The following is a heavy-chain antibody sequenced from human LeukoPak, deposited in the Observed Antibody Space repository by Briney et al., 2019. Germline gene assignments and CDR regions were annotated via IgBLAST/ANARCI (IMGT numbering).Heavy chain of an antibody. CDR2: IGTAGDT. J-gene: IGHJ6*02. D-gene: IGHD5-12*01. V-gene: IGHV3-13*01. CDR3: ARVFRGYSGYDHSNYGMDV. CDR1: GFTFSSYD. Sequence: PGGSLRLSCAASGFTFSSYDMHWVRQATGKGLEWVSAIGTAGDTYYPGSVKGRFTISRENAKNSLYLQMNSLRAGDTAVYYCARVFRGYSGYDHSNYGMDVWGQGTTVTVSS.